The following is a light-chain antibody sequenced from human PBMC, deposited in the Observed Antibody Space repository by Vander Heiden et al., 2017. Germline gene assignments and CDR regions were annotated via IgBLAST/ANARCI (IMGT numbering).Light chain of an antibody. J-gene: IGLJ3*02. V-gene: IGLV7-43*01. CDR2: STT. CDR3: LLYYGGTWV. Sequence: QPVVTHEPSLTVSPGGTVTLTCASSTGAVSSNHYPNWVQQKPGQAPRALIYSTTIQPSWTPARFSGSLLGGKAALTLSGVQPEDEAAYCCLLYYGGTWVFGGGTKLTVL. CDR1: TGAVSSNHY.